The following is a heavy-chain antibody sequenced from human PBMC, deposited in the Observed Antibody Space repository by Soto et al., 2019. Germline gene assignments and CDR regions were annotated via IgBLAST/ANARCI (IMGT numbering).Heavy chain of an antibody. V-gene: IGHV6-1*01. D-gene: IGHD3-10*01. CDR1: GDSVSSNSAG. J-gene: IGHJ6*02. Sequence: SQTLSLTCVISGDSVSSNSAGWNWIRPSPSRGLEWLGRTYYKSKWNNDYAISVKSRITINPDTSKNQFSLHLYSVTPEDTAVYYCNGITWFRGMDVWGQGTQVTVSS. CDR3: NGITWFRGMDV. CDR2: TYYKSKWNN.